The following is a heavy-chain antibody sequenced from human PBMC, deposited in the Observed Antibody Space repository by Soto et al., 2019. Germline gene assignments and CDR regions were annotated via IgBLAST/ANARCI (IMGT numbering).Heavy chain of an antibody. V-gene: IGHV1-46*03. CDR3: SRADPGETSPFDH. D-gene: IGHD3-10*01. CDR2: INPFDGSR. CDR1: GYIFTSYY. Sequence: ASVKVSCKASGYIFTSYYIHWVRQAPGQGLEWMGWINPFDGSRMFAQSFQGRVTMTRDTSTSTVYMEVSSLRSEDTAVYYCSRADPGETSPFDHWGQGTLVTVPQ. J-gene: IGHJ4*02.